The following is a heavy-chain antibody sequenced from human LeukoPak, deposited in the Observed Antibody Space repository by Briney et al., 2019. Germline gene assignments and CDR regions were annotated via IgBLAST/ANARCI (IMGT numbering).Heavy chain of an antibody. CDR1: GGSMYNYY. J-gene: IGHJ3*02. CDR2: IYYTGST. Sequence: SETLSLTCTVSGGSMYNYYWGWIRQPPGKGLEWIGYIYYTGSTNYNSSLKSRVTIAVDTSNNQFSLKLYSVTAADTAVYFCARWAIGPQGFDIWGQGTMVTVSS. D-gene: IGHD2-21*01. CDR3: ARWAIGPQGFDI. V-gene: IGHV4-59*01.